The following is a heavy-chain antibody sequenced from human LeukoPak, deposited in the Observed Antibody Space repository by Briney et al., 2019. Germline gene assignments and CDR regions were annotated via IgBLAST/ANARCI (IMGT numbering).Heavy chain of an antibody. V-gene: IGHV3-74*01. CDR3: AREFSSGY. Sequence: TGGSLRLSCTASGFSFSRYWMHWVRQARGKGLMWLSLTNSDGSSTIYADSVKGRFTFSRDNAKNTLYLQMNSLRAEDTAVYYCAREFSSGYWGQGTLVTVSS. CDR2: TNSDGSST. CDR1: GFSFSRYW. J-gene: IGHJ4*02. D-gene: IGHD2/OR15-2a*01.